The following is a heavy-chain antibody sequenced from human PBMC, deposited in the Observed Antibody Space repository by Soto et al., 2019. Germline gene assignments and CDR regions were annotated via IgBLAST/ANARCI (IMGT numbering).Heavy chain of an antibody. CDR1: GFTFSSYA. CDR3: ARLTVTTSDDAVDI. CDR2: ISGYGGST. J-gene: IGHJ3*02. D-gene: IGHD4-17*01. V-gene: IGHV3-23*01. Sequence: EVQLLESGGGLVQPGGSLRLSCAVSGFTFSSYAMSWVRQAPGKGLEWVSVISGYGGSTYYADFVKGRFTISRDNSKNTLYLQMNSLRAEDTAVYYCARLTVTTSDDAVDIWGQGTLVTVSS.